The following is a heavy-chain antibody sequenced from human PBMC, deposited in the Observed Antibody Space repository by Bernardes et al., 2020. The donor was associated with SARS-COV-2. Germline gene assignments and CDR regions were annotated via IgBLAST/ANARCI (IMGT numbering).Heavy chain of an antibody. V-gene: IGHV3-30-3*01. CDR3: AREGIITPSDAFDI. CDR1: GFTFSSYA. D-gene: IGHD3-10*01. J-gene: IGHJ3*02. CDR2: ISYDGSNK. Sequence: GGSLRLSCAASGFTFSSYAMHWVRQAPGKGLEWVAVISYDGSNKYYADSVKGRFTISRDNSKNTLYLQMNSLRAEDTAVYYCAREGIITPSDAFDIWGQGTMVTVSS.